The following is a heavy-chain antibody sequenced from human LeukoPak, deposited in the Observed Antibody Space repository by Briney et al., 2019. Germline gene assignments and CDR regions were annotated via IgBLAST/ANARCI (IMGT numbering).Heavy chain of an antibody. J-gene: IGHJ4*02. CDR3: AKSSGSWYTAGDY. Sequence: GRSLRLSCAASGLTFSSYGMHWVRQAPGKGLEWVAIISYDGSNKYYADSVKGRFTISRDNSKNTLYLQMNSLRAEDTAVYYCAKSSGSWYTAGDYWGQGTLVTVSS. CDR2: ISYDGSNK. D-gene: IGHD6-13*01. CDR1: GLTFSSYG. V-gene: IGHV3-30*18.